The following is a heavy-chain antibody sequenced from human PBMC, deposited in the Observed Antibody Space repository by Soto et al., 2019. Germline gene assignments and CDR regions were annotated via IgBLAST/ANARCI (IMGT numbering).Heavy chain of an antibody. J-gene: IGHJ4*02. V-gene: IGHV3-48*02. CDR2: VSSSSRAI. CDR1: GFTFSRYS. D-gene: IGHD3-22*01. CDR3: ARGIDDRSGSKFDY. Sequence: EVQLVEAGGGLVQPGGSLRLSCAASGFTFSRYSMNWVRQAPGKGLEWVSYVSSSSRAIYYADSVKGRFTISRDNARNPLYLQMNGLRNADTAVYYCARGIDDRSGSKFDYWGQGPLVTVSS.